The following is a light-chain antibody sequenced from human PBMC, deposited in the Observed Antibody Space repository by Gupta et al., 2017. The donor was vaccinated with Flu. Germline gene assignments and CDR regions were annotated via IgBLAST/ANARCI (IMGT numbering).Light chain of an antibody. CDR2: AAS. V-gene: IGKV1-27*01. Sequence: DIQMTQSPSSLSASVGDRVTITCRASQGISNYLAWYQRKPGKVPKLLIYAASTLQSGVPSRFSGSGSGTDFTLTISSLQPEDVATYYCQKYNSARTFGQGTKVEIK. CDR1: QGISNY. CDR3: QKYNSART. J-gene: IGKJ1*01.